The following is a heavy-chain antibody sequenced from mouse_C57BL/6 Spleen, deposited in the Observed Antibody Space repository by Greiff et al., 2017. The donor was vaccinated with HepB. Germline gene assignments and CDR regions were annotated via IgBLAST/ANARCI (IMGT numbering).Heavy chain of an antibody. V-gene: IGHV1-53*01. CDR3: AREGASGRRAWFAY. J-gene: IGHJ3*01. CDR1: GYTFTSYW. D-gene: IGHD3-1*01. Sequence: QVQLQQPGTELVKPGASVKLSCKASGYTFTSYWMHWVEQRPGQGLEWIGNINPSNGGTNYNEKFKSKATLTVDKSSSTAYMQPSSLTSEDSAVYYCAREGASGRRAWFAYWGQGTLVTVSA. CDR2: INPSNGGT.